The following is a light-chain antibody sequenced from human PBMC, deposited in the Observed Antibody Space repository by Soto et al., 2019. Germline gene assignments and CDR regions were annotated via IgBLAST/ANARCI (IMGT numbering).Light chain of an antibody. CDR2: GAS. J-gene: IGKJ4*01. V-gene: IGKV1-39*01. Sequence: DIQMTQSPSSLSASVGDRVTINCRASHSISRYLNWYQQKPGKGPKLLIYGASSLQSGVPARFSGSGSGTDFILTISSLQPEDFATYYCQQSYITPPLTFGGGTKVEIK. CDR3: QQSYITPPLT. CDR1: HSISRY.